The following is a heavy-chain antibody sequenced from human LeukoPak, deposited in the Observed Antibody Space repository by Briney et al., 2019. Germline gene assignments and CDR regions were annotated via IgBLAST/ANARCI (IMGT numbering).Heavy chain of an antibody. D-gene: IGHD2-15*01. CDR3: ARAIYCSGGSCYSGVQWFDP. V-gene: IGHV4-4*08. CDR1: GGSISSYY. J-gene: IGHJ5*02. CDR2: IYTSGST. Sequence: PSETLSLTCTVSGGSISSYYWSWIRQPPGKGLEWIGYIYTSGSTNYNPSLKSRVTISVDTSKNQFSLKLSSVTAADTAVYYCARAIYCSGGSCYSGVQWFDPWGQGTLVTVSS.